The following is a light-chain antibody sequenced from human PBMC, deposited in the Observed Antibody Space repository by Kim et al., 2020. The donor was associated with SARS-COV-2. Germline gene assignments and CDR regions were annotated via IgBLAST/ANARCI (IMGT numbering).Light chain of an antibody. V-gene: IGKV1-16*02. J-gene: IGKJ4*01. Sequence: ASGGDRVTITCRASQGINNHVAWFQQKPGKAPKSLIYGASSLYRGVPSQFSGSGSGTDFTLTITSLQPEDSATYYCHQYDSLPFTFGGGTKVDIK. CDR1: QGINNH. CDR2: GAS. CDR3: HQYDSLPFT.